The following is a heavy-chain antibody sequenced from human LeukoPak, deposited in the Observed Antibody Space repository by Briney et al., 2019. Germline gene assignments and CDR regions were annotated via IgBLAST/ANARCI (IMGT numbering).Heavy chain of an antibody. CDR3: AKDAVAGAWWSRFDY. V-gene: IGHV3-23*01. J-gene: IGHJ4*02. CDR1: GFTFTNYA. D-gene: IGHD6-19*01. Sequence: GASLRLSCAASGFTFTNYAMSWVRQAPGKGVEWVSAISGAGDNTYYADSVKGRFTISRDNSKNTLYPQMNSLRTEDTAVYYCAKDAVAGAWWSRFDYSGQGALVTVSS. CDR2: ISGAGDNT.